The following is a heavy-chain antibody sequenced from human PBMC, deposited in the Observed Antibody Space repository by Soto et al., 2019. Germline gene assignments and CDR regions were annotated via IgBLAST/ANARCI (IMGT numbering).Heavy chain of an antibody. CDR2: IFSNDEK. J-gene: IGHJ5*02. CDR3: ARILLYSSSFRVWFDP. Sequence: SGPTLVNPTGTLTLTCTVSGFSLSNARMGVSWIRQPPGKALEWLAHIFSNDEKSYSTSLKSRLTISKDTSKSQVVLTMTNMDPVDTATYYCARILLYSSSFRVWFDPWGQGTLVTVSS. CDR1: GFSLSNARMG. D-gene: IGHD6-6*01. V-gene: IGHV2-26*01.